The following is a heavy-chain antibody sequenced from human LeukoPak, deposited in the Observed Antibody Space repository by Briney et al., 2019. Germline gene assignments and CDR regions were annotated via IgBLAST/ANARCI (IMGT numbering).Heavy chain of an antibody. Sequence: GGSLRLSCAASGFTFRIYWMHWVRQAPGKGLVWVSRVNSDQSNTSYADSVKGRFTISRDNAKNTLYLQMNSLRAEDTAVYYCARSYMVRGVRDAFDIWGQGTMVTVSS. V-gene: IGHV3-74*01. D-gene: IGHD3-10*01. CDR2: VNSDQSNT. CDR1: GFTFRIYW. CDR3: ARSYMVRGVRDAFDI. J-gene: IGHJ3*02.